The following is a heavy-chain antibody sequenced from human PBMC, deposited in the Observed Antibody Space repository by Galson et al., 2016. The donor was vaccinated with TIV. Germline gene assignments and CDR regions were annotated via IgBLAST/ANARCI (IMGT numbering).Heavy chain of an antibody. CDR2: IIAIFGTT. J-gene: IGHJ5*02. Sequence: SVKVSCKVSGGIFRSHAISWVRQAPGQGLEWMGGIIAIFGTTDYAQKFQGRFTITADGPTSTVYMELSSLRSEDTAVFYCAKHTGYPLRDNYFDQWGQGTLVTVSS. D-gene: IGHD3-9*01. CDR1: GGIFRSHA. CDR3: AKHTGYPLRDNYFDQ. V-gene: IGHV1-69*13.